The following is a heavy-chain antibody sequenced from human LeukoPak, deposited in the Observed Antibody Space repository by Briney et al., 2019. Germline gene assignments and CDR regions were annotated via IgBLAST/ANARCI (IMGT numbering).Heavy chain of an antibody. Sequence: VASVKVSCKASGYTFTGYYMHWVRQAPGQGLEWMGWINPNSGGTNYAQKFQGRVTMTRDTSISTAYMELSRLRSDDTAVYYCARELGYCSGGSCYTPFDYWGQGTLVTVSS. CDR1: GYTFTGYY. CDR2: INPNSGGT. CDR3: ARELGYCSGGSCYTPFDY. J-gene: IGHJ4*02. V-gene: IGHV1-2*02. D-gene: IGHD2-15*01.